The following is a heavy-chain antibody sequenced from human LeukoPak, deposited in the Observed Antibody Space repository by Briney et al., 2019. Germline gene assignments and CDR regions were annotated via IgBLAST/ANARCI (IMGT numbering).Heavy chain of an antibody. CDR1: GYTFTSYD. Sequence: SVKVSCKASGYTFTSYDINWVRQATGQGLEWMGWIIPIFGTANYAQKFQGRVTITTDESTSTAYMELSSLRSEDTAVYYCARDNYAGANWFDPWGQGTLVTVSS. J-gene: IGHJ5*02. CDR2: IIPIFGTA. V-gene: IGHV1-69*05. CDR3: ARDNYAGANWFDP. D-gene: IGHD1-7*01.